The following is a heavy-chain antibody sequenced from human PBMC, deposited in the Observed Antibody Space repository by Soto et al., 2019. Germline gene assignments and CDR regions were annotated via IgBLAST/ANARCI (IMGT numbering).Heavy chain of an antibody. CDR3: ATLPWGYCSSTSCFRDY. CDR1: GFTFSSYS. D-gene: IGHD2-2*01. CDR2: ISSSSSYI. V-gene: IGHV3-21*01. J-gene: IGHJ4*02. Sequence: EVQLVESGGGLVKPGGSLRLSCAASGFTFSSYSMNWVRQAPGKGLEWVSSISSSSSYIYYAESVKGRFTISRDNAKNSLHLQMNSLRAEDTAVYYCATLPWGYCSSTSCFRDYWGQGTLVTVSS.